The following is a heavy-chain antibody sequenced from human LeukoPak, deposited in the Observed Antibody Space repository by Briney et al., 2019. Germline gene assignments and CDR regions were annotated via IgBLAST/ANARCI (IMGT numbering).Heavy chain of an antibody. CDR2: ISHDGSNK. V-gene: IGHV3-30*03. J-gene: IGHJ4*02. D-gene: IGHD1-7*01. Sequence: GGSLRLSCAASGFTLSNSGMHWVRQAPGKGLEWVAVISHDGSNKYYADSVKGRFSISRDNSKNTLYLQMNSLRVEDTAVYYCASQTGTTPRWGQGTLVTVSS. CDR3: ASQTGTTPR. CDR1: GFTLSNSG.